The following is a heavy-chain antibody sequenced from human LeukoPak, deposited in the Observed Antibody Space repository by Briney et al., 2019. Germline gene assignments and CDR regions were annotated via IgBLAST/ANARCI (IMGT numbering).Heavy chain of an antibody. CDR3: ARGRIQRVLNY. CDR2: IYYSGST. Sequence: SETLSLTCTVSGGSISSGGYYWSWIRQHPGKGLEWIGYIYYSGSTYYNPSLKSRVTISVDTSKNQFSLKLSSVTAADTAVYYCARGRIQRVLNYWGQGTLVTVSS. CDR1: GGSISSGGYY. J-gene: IGHJ4*02. V-gene: IGHV4-31*03.